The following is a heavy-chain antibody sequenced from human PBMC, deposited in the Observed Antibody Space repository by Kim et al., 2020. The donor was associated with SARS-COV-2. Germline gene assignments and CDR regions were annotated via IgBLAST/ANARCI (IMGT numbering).Heavy chain of an antibody. D-gene: IGHD3-10*01. CDR3: ARTPSYSNFPLDY. V-gene: IGHV1-18*01. J-gene: IGHJ4*02. Sequence: YAQKLQGRVTMTTDTSTSTAYMELRSLRSDDTAVYYCARTPSYSNFPLDYWGQGTLVTVSS.